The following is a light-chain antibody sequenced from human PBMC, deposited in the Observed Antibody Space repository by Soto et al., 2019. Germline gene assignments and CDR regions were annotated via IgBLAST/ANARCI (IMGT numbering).Light chain of an antibody. J-gene: IGLJ2*01. CDR3: ASWDDRLGAVI. CDR2: SNS. V-gene: IGLV1-47*02. CDR1: SSNIGGTNY. Sequence: QSVLTQPPSASGTPGQKVFISCSGSSSNIGGTNYAYWYQQLPGAAPKLLMHSNSLRPSGVPERISGSKFGTAASLAISGLRSEDEAVYYCASWDDRLGAVIFGGGTKVTVL.